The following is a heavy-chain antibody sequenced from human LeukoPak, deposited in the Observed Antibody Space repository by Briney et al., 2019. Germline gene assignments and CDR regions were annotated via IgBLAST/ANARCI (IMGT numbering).Heavy chain of an antibody. CDR3: ARAGIVVVVAPDY. V-gene: IGHV3-7*01. Sequence: GESLRLSCAFTFTTYWLGWVRQPPGKGLEWVANIKQDGTEKYYVDSVKGRFTISRDNAKNSLYLQMNTLRAEDTAVYYCARAGIVVVVAPDYWGQGTLVTVSS. D-gene: IGHD2-15*01. J-gene: IGHJ4*02. CDR2: IKQDGTEK. CDR1: TFTTYW.